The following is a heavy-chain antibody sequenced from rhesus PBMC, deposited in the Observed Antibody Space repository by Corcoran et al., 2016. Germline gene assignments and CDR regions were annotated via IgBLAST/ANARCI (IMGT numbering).Heavy chain of an antibody. J-gene: IGHJ4*01. CDR1: GFTFSSYD. Sequence: EVQLVESGGGLVQPGGSLRLSCAASGFTFSSYDMSWVRQAPGKGLESVSYISYTGKTIDDADSVKGRFTISRDNAKNSLSLQMSSLRAEDTAVYYCTRASIAAAGTFDYWGQGVLVTVSS. D-gene: IGHD6-31*01. CDR3: TRASIAAAGTFDY. CDR2: ISYTGKTI. V-gene: IGHV3-136*01.